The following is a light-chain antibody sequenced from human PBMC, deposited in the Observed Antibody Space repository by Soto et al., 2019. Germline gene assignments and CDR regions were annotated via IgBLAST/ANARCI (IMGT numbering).Light chain of an antibody. CDR3: QQYGSSPS. Sequence: DIVLTQSPATLSLSPGDRVTLSCGASQSVVGGYFAWYQQKPGLAPRLIIYDTSIRASGIPDRISGSWSGTHFTLTISRLEPEDFAVYYCQQYGSSPSFGQGTKVEIK. J-gene: IGKJ1*01. V-gene: IGKV3D-20*01. CDR2: DTS. CDR1: QSVVGGY.